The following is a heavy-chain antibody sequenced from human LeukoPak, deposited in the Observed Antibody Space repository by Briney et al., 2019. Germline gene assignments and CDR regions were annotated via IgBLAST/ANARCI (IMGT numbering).Heavy chain of an antibody. V-gene: IGHV4-4*07. CDR1: GGSINSNY. CDR2: IYSTGST. D-gene: IGHD3-22*01. J-gene: IGHJ4*02. Sequence: SSETLSLTCTVSGGSINSNYWSWIRQPAGKGLEWIGRIYSTGSTNYNPSLKGRVTMSVDTSKKQFSLKLNSVTAAHTAVYYCARGSFVSSGYYVFDYWGQGRLVTVSS. CDR3: ARGSFVSSGYYVFDY.